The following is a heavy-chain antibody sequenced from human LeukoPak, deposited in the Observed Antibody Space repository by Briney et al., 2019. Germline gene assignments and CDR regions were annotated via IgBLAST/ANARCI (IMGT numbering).Heavy chain of an antibody. J-gene: IGHJ5*02. CDR1: GFTFSSYA. V-gene: IGHV3-30-3*01. CDR2: ISYDGSNK. D-gene: IGHD2-15*01. CDR3: ARVEGSWFDP. Sequence: GSLRLSCAASGFTFSSYAMHWVRQAPGKGLEWVAVISYDGSNKYYADSVKGRFTISRDNYKNTLYLQMNSLRAEDTAVYYCARVEGSWFDPWGQGTLVTVSS.